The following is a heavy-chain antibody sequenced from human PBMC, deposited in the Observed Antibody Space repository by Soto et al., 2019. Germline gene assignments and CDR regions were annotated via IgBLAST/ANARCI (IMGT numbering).Heavy chain of an antibody. CDR1: GFTFSDFG. V-gene: IGHV3-30*18. J-gene: IGHJ6*02. CDR3: AKDFKVSGGHYGSLNYYYGMDV. D-gene: IGHD3-10*01. CDR2: ISYDGILK. Sequence: GSLRLSCAASGFTFSDFGMHWVRQAPGKGLEWVAIISYDGILKYYADSVKGRFTISRDTSKGAVYLQMNSLTPEDTAVYYCAKDFKVSGGHYGSLNYYYGMDVWGQGTTVTVSS.